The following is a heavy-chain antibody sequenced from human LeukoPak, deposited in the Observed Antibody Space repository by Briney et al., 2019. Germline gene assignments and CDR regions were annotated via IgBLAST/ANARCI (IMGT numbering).Heavy chain of an antibody. CDR2: INPNSGGT. J-gene: IGHJ5*02. CDR3: AKDPPIRSYGDNWFDP. D-gene: IGHD1-26*01. CDR1: GYTFTGYY. V-gene: IGHV1-2*02. Sequence: ASVTVSCKASGYTFTGYYMHWVRQAPGQGLEWMGWINPNSGGTNYAQKFQGRVTMTRDTSISTAYMELSRLRSDDTAVYYCAKDPPIRSYGDNWFDPWGQGTLVTVSS.